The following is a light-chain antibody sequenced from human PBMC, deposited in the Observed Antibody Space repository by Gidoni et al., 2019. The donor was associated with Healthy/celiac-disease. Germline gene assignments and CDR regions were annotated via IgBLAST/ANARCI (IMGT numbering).Light chain of an antibody. J-gene: IGLJ2*01. CDR2: EVS. CDR3: SSYTSSSTL. CDR1: SSDVGGYNY. V-gene: IGLV2-14*01. Sequence: QPALTQPASVSGSPGQSITISCTGTSSDVGGYNYVAWYQQHPGKAPKLMIYEVSNRPSGVSNRFSGSKSGNTASLTISGLQAEDEADYYCSSYTSSSTLFGGETKLTVL.